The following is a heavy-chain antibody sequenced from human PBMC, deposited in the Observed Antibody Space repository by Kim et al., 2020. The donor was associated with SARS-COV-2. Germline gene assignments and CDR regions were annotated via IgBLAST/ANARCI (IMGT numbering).Heavy chain of an antibody. CDR3: ARDLRSDTAMENYYYYYGMDV. Sequence: ASVKVSCKASGYTFTSYYMHWVRQAPGQGLEWMGIINPSGGSTSYAQKFQGRVTMTRDTSTSTVYMELSSLRSEDTAVYYCARDLRSDTAMENYYYYYGMDVWGQGTTVTVSS. D-gene: IGHD5-18*01. V-gene: IGHV1-46*01. J-gene: IGHJ6*02. CDR1: GYTFTSYY. CDR2: INPSGGST.